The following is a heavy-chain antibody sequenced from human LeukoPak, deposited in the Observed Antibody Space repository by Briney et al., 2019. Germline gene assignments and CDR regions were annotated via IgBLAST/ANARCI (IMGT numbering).Heavy chain of an antibody. CDR1: GESISGFY. CDR3: ARVYGSGGSFNWFDP. CDR2: IYYSGST. J-gene: IGHJ5*02. D-gene: IGHD2-15*01. Sequence: SETLSLTCTVSGESISGFYWNWIRQPPGKGLEWLGYIYYSGSTNYNPSLKSRVTISIDTSKNQFYPKLSSVTAADTAVYYCARVYGSGGSFNWFDPWGQGTLVTVSS. V-gene: IGHV4-59*08.